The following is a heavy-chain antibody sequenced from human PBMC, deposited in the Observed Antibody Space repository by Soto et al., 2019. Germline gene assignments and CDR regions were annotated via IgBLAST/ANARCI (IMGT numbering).Heavy chain of an antibody. V-gene: IGHV3-23*01. CDR3: AKEGAWRLNYCYYYIDV. D-gene: IGHD3-3*01. Sequence: EVQLLESGGGLVQPGGSLRLSCAASGFTFSMFAMTWVRQAPGKGLEWVSAISGSGERTYYADSVKGRFTISRDNSKNTLSLQIINLRAEDTAVYFCAKEGAWRLNYCYYYIDVWGKGTMVTVSS. J-gene: IGHJ6*03. CDR2: ISGSGERT. CDR1: GFTFSMFA.